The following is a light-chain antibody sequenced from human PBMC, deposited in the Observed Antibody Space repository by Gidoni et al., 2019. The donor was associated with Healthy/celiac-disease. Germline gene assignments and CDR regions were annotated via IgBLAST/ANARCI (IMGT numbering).Light chain of an antibody. Sequence: SYELTQPPSVSVSPGQTASITCSGDKLGDKYACWYQQKPGQSPVLVIYQDSKRPSGIPERFSGSNSGNTATLTISGTQAMDEADYYCQAWDSNVVFGGGTKPTVL. CDR1: KLGDKY. V-gene: IGLV3-1*01. CDR2: QDS. CDR3: QAWDSNVV. J-gene: IGLJ2*01.